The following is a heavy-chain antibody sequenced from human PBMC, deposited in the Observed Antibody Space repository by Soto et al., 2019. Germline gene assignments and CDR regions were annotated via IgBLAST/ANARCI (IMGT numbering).Heavy chain of an antibody. Sequence: SETLSLTCTVSGGSISSGGYYWSWIRQHPGKGLEWIGYIYYSGSTYYNPSLKSRVTISVDTSKNQFSLKLSSVTAADTAVYYCARVKMGVVITFDYWGQGTLVTVSS. J-gene: IGHJ4*02. D-gene: IGHD3-22*01. CDR3: ARVKMGVVITFDY. CDR2: IYYSGST. V-gene: IGHV4-31*03. CDR1: GGSISSGGYY.